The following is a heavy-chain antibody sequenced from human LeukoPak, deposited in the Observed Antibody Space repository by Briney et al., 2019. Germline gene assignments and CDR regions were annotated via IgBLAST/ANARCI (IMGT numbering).Heavy chain of an antibody. CDR2: INHSGST. CDR3: ARASGYCSGDSCYAGGFDP. J-gene: IGHJ5*02. V-gene: IGHV4-34*01. CDR1: GGSFSGYY. Sequence: PSETLSLTCAVYGGSFSGYYWSWIRQPPGKGLEWIGDINHSGSTNYNPSLKSRVTISVDTSENQFSLKLTSVTAADTAVYYCARASGYCSGDSCYAGGFDPWGQGTLVTVSS. D-gene: IGHD2-15*01.